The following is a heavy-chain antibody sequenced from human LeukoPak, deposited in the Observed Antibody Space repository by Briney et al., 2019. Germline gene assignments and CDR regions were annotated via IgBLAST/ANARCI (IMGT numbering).Heavy chain of an antibody. CDR1: EFDFSSYS. Sequence: GGSLRLSCAASEFDFSSYSMNWIRQAPAKGLEWVASITSGSKYIFYADSVRGRFTISRDNAENSLFLHMKSLRADDTGVYFCARDEETVAGLNGFDLWGQGTLVTVSS. V-gene: IGHV3-21*01. CDR3: ARDEETVAGLNGFDL. J-gene: IGHJ4*02. D-gene: IGHD6-19*01. CDR2: ITSGSKYI.